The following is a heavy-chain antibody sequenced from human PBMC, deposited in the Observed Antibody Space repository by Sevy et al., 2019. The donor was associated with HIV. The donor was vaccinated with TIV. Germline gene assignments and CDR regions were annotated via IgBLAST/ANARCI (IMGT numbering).Heavy chain of an antibody. Sequence: GGSLRLSCAASGFSFEDYAMHWVRQVPGKGLGWVSSISWNSNTIDYADSVKGRFTISRDNAKNSLYLQMNSLRNGDTALYYCAKDTRTYSGSYYLDYWGQGTLVTVSS. CDR2: ISWNSNTI. V-gene: IGHV3-9*01. J-gene: IGHJ4*02. CDR3: AKDTRTYSGSYYLDY. D-gene: IGHD1-26*01. CDR1: GFSFEDYA.